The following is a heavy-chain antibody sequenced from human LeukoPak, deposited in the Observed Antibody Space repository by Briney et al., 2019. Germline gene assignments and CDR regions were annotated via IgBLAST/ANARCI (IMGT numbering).Heavy chain of an antibody. CDR3: ARDTVTTDYFDY. CDR2: ISSSGGST. D-gene: IGHD4-17*01. V-gene: IGHV3-23*01. CDR1: GFTFSSYA. J-gene: IGHJ4*02. Sequence: GGSLRLSCAASGFTFSSYAMSWVRQAPGKGLEWVSAISSSGGSTYYADSVKGRFTISRDNSKNTLYLQMNSLRAEDTAVYYCARDTVTTDYFDYWGQGTLVTVSS.